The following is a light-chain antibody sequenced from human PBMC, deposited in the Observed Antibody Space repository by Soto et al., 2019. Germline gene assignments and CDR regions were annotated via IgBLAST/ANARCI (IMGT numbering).Light chain of an antibody. J-gene: IGKJ5*01. CDR3: QHLNRYPIT. Sequence: DIQLTQSPSFLSTSVGDRVTITCRASQAIRTYLAWYQQKPGRAPKLLIYAASTLQTGVPSRFSGSGSGTEFTLTISSLQPEDFATYYCQHLNRYPITFGQGTRLEIK. CDR2: AAS. CDR1: QAIRTY. V-gene: IGKV1-9*01.